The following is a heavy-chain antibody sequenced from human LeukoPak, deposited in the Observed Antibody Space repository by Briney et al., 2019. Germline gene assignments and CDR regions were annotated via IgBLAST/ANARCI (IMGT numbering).Heavy chain of an antibody. CDR1: GGSISSDSYS. V-gene: IGHV4-61*01. J-gene: IGHJ4*02. D-gene: IGHD5-12*01. CDR3: ARDGYSGNDGL. CDR2: IYHSGST. Sequence: PSETLSLTCAVSGGSISSDSYSWSWIRQPPGKGLEWIGYIYHSGSTNYNPSLKSRVTISVDTSKNQFSLKLSSVTAADTAVHYCARDGYSGNDGLWGQGTLVTVSS.